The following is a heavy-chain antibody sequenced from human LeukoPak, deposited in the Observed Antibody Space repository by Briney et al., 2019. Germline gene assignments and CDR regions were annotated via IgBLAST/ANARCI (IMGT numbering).Heavy chain of an antibody. Sequence: SVKVSCKASGGTFSSYAISWVRQAPGQGLEWMGRIIPILGIANYAQKFQGRVTITADKSTSTAYMELSSLRSEDTAVYYCARVTRHPGVYYFDYWGQGTLVTVSS. CDR2: IIPILGIA. CDR1: GGTFSSYA. V-gene: IGHV1-69*04. CDR3: ARVTRHPGVYYFDY. J-gene: IGHJ4*02. D-gene: IGHD1-14*01.